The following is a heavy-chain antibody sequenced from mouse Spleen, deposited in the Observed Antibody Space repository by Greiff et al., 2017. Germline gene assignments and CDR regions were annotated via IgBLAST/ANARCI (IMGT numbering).Heavy chain of an antibody. CDR3: ARERLRREEYAMDY. D-gene: IGHD2-4*01. J-gene: IGHJ4*01. V-gene: IGHV1-22*01. CDR1: GYTFTDYN. Sequence: EVQLQQSGPELVKPGASVKMSCKASGYTFTDYNMHWVKQSHGKSLEWIGYINPNNGGTSYNQKFKGKATLTVNKSSSTAYMELRSLTSEDSAVYYCARERLRREEYAMDYWGQGTSVTVSS. CDR2: INPNNGGT.